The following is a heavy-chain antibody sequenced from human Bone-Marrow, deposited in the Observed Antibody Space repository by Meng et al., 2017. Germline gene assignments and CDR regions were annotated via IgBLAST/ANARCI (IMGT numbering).Heavy chain of an antibody. V-gene: IGHV3-48*04. D-gene: IGHD3-10*01. CDR3: AREPLSITMVRGLTIYYYYGMDV. Sequence: GESLKISCAASGFTFSSYSMNWVRQAPGKGLEWVSYISSSGSTIYYADSVKGRFTISRDNAKNSLYLQMNSLRAEDTAVYYCAREPLSITMVRGLTIYYYYGMDVWGQGTTVTVSS. J-gene: IGHJ6*02. CDR1: GFTFSSYS. CDR2: ISSSGSTI.